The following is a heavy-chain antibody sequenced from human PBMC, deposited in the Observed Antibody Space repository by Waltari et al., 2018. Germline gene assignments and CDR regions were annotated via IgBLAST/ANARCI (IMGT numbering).Heavy chain of an antibody. V-gene: IGHV4-39*07. CDR1: GGSISSSSYY. CDR3: ARERKYYYGSGSYYNVGYWYFDL. CDR2: IYYSGST. D-gene: IGHD3-10*01. Sequence: QLQLQESGPGLVKPSETLSLTCTVSGGSISSSSYYWGWIRQPPGKGLEWIGSIYYSGSTYYNPYLKSRVTISVDTSKNQFSLKLSSVTAADTAVYYCARERKYYYGSGSYYNVGYWYFDLWGRGTLVTVSS. J-gene: IGHJ2*01.